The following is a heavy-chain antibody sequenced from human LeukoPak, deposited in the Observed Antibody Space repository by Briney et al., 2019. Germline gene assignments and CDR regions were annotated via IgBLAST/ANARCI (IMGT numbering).Heavy chain of an antibody. V-gene: IGHV3-74*01. D-gene: IGHD3-10*01. CDR1: GFXFSSFW. J-gene: IGHJ3*02. Sequence: GGSLRLSCAASGFXFSSFWMHWVRQAPGKGLLWVSRINGDGTTTSYAASAKGRFTITRDNAKNTLYLQMNSLRAEDTAVYYCARDLGGSGSYYFPLDAFDMWGQGTMVTVSS. CDR2: INGDGTTT. CDR3: ARDLGGSGSYYFPLDAFDM.